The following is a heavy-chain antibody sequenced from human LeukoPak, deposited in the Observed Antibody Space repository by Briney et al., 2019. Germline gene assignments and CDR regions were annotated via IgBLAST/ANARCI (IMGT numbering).Heavy chain of an antibody. V-gene: IGHV4-31*03. CDR1: GGSISSGGYY. CDR3: ARGAYCDISHLSGPVSYYYMDV. CDR2: IYYSGST. J-gene: IGHJ6*03. Sequence: SQTLSLTCTVSGGSISSGGYYWSWIRQHPGKGLEWIGYIYYSGSTYYNPSLKSRVTISVDTSKNQFSLKLSSVTSADTAVYYCARGAYCDISHLSGPVSYYYMDVWGKGTTVTVSS. D-gene: IGHD3-9*01.